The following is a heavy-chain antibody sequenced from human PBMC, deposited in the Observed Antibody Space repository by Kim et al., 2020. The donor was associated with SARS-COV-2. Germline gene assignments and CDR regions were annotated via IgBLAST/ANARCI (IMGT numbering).Heavy chain of an antibody. V-gene: IGHV4-31*02. D-gene: IGHD3-3*01. CDR3: AGGRITIFGVVTEFDY. J-gene: IGHJ4*02. Sequence: SLKSRVTIAVDASKNQFALKLSSVTAADTAVYYCAGGRITIFGVVTEFDYWGQGTLVTVSS.